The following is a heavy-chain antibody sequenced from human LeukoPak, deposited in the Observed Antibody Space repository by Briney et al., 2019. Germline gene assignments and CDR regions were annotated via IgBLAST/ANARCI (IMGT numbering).Heavy chain of an antibody. CDR1: GFTFSRYW. J-gene: IGHJ4*02. Sequence: PGGSLRLSCVASGFTFSRYWMSWVRQAPGKGLEWVANIKEDGTIKYYVDSVMGRLTIFRDNAKSSLFLQVNSLRAEDTAMYYCARTRDAVAGIDYWGQGTLVTVSS. CDR2: IKEDGTIK. D-gene: IGHD6-19*01. CDR3: ARTRDAVAGIDY. V-gene: IGHV3-7*01.